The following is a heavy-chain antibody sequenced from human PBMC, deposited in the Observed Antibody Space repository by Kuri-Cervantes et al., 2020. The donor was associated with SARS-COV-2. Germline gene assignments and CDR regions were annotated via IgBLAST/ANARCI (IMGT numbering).Heavy chain of an antibody. CDR3: ARGIAMAVPREYYFDY. CDR2: ISGGST. J-gene: IGHJ4*02. Sequence: GESLKISCAASGFTVSSNEMSWVRQAPGKGLEWVSSISGGSTYYADSRKGRFTISRDNSKNTLHLQMNSLRAEDTAVYYCARGIAMAVPREYYFDYWGQGTLVTVSS. V-gene: IGHV3-38-3*01. D-gene: IGHD2-2*01. CDR1: GFTVSSNE.